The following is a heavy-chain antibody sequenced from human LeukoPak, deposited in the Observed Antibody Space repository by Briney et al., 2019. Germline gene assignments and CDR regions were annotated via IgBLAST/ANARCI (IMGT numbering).Heavy chain of an antibody. V-gene: IGHV5-51*01. CDR2: IYPGDSDT. CDR3: ARHGGYYDSSGYYPPGDY. D-gene: IGHD3-22*01. Sequence: GESLKISCKGFGYRFTGFWIGWVRQLPGKGLEWMGIIYPGDSDTRYSPSFQGQVTISADKSISTAYLQWSSLKASDTAMYYCARHGGYYDSSGYYPPGDYWGQGTLVTVSS. CDR1: GYRFTGFW. J-gene: IGHJ4*02.